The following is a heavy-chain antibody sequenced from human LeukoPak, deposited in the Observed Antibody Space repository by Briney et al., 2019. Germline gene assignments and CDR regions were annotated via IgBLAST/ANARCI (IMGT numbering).Heavy chain of an antibody. CDR1: GGSISSYY. J-gene: IGHJ3*02. D-gene: IGHD2-2*01. Sequence: SETLSLTCTVSGGSISSYYWSWIRQSPGKGLEWIGYIYYSGGTNYNPSLKSRVTISVDTSKNQFSLKLSSVTAADTAVYYCARHGAVVPASIGAFDIWGQGTMVTVSS. V-gene: IGHV4-59*08. CDR3: ARHGAVVPASIGAFDI. CDR2: IYYSGGT.